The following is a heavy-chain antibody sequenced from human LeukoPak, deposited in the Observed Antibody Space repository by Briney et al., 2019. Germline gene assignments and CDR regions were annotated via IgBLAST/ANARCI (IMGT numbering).Heavy chain of an antibody. CDR2: IYTSGST. CDR1: GGSISSGSYY. V-gene: IGHV4-61*02. Sequence: SETLSLTCTVSGGSISSGSYYWSWLRQPAGTGLEWIGRIYTSGSTNYNPSLKSRVSISVDTYKNQFSLKLSSVTAADTAVYYCARGDGYKDFDYWGQGTLVTVSS. J-gene: IGHJ4*02. D-gene: IGHD5-24*01. CDR3: ARGDGYKDFDY.